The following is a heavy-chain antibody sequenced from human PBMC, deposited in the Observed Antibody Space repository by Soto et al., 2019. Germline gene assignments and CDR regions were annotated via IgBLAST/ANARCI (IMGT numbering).Heavy chain of an antibody. V-gene: IGHV4-59*01. J-gene: IGHJ4*02. D-gene: IGHD5-12*01. Sequence: QVQLQESGPGLVKPSETLSLMCTVSGGSISSYYWSWIRQPPGKGLEWIGYIYYSGSTNYNPSLKSRVTRXVXTXXTQFSLKLSSVTAADTAVYYCARERRDGYKHYFDYWGQGTLVTVSS. CDR1: GGSISSYY. CDR2: IYYSGST. CDR3: ARERRDGYKHYFDY.